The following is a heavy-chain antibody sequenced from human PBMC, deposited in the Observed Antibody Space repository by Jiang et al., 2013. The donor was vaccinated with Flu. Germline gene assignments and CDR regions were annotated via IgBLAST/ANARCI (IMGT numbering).Heavy chain of an antibody. V-gene: IGHV4-30-4*05. CDR3: ARDHDYDFWSGYHTPYFDY. Sequence: SISSGDYYWNWIRQIPGKGLEWIAYIHHSGNTYYNPSLKSRVTMSVDTSKNQFSLKLSSVTAADTAVYFCARDHDYDFWSGYHTPYFDYWGQGTLVAVSS. CDR2: IHHSGNT. D-gene: IGHD3-3*01. J-gene: IGHJ4*02. CDR1: SISSGDYY.